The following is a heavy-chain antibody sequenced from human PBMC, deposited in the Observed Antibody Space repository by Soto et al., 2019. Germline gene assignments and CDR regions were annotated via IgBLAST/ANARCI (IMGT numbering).Heavy chain of an antibody. V-gene: IGHV4-30-4*01. CDR3: ARDLGFPMNWFDP. J-gene: IGHJ5*02. Sequence: SETLSLTCTVSGGSISSGDYYWSWIRQPPGKGLEWIGYIYYSGSTYYNPSLKSRVTISVDTSKNQFSLKLSSVTAADTAVYYCARDLGFPMNWFDPWGQGTLVTVSS. CDR1: GGSISSGDYY. CDR2: IYYSGST.